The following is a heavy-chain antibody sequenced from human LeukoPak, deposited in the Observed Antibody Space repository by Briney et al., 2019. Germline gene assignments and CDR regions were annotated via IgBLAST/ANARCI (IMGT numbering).Heavy chain of an antibody. V-gene: IGHV1-46*01. J-gene: IGHJ4*02. CDR2: INPNRGST. CDR1: GYTSTNYH. Sequence: ASVKVSCKASGYTSTNYHIHWVRQAPGQGLEWMGIINPNRGSTSYAQKFQGRVTMTRDMSTSTVYMELSSLRSEDTAVYYCATGGHVRVYDSSAYYGHYWGQGTLVTVSS. CDR3: ATGGHVRVYDSSAYYGHY. D-gene: IGHD3-22*01.